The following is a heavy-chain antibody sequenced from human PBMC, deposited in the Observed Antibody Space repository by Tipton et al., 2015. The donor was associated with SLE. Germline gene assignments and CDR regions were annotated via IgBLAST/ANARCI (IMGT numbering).Heavy chain of an antibody. V-gene: IGHV4-61*01. CDR3: ARHYNLFSAFDS. Sequence: LRLSCTVSGGSVSSPIDYWSWIRQSPGKGLEWIGSIYDRGSTNYNPSPKSRVTISVDTSKNQVSLRLTSVTAADTAVYTCARHYNLFSAFDSWGQGTLVTVSS. CDR1: GGSVSSPIDY. CDR2: IYDRGST. J-gene: IGHJ4*02. D-gene: IGHD3-3*01.